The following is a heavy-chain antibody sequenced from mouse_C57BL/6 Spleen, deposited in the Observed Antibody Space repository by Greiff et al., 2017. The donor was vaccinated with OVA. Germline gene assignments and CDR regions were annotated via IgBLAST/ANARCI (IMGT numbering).Heavy chain of an antibody. J-gene: IGHJ3*01. D-gene: IGHD2-4*01. CDR2: ISYDGSN. V-gene: IGHV3-6*01. CDR1: GYSITSGYY. Sequence: EVQLQESGPGLVKPSQSLSLTCSVTGYSITSGYYWNWIRQFPGNKLEWMGYISYDGSNNYNPSLKNRISITRDTSKNQFFLKLNSVTTEDTATYYCASHYDYDDGFAYWGQGTLVTVSA. CDR3: ASHYDYDDGFAY.